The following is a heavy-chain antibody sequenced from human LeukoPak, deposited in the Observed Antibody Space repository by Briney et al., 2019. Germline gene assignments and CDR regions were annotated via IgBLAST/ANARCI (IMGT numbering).Heavy chain of an antibody. V-gene: IGHV1-46*01. CDR2: INPSGGST. D-gene: IGHD3-10*01. J-gene: IGHJ3*02. Sequence: ASVKVSCKASGYTFTSYYMHWVRQAPGQGLEWMGIINPSGGSTSYAQKFQGRVTMTRDTSISTAYMELSRLRSDDTAVYYCARAPISYYGSSTGLGAFDIWGQGTMVTVSS. CDR1: GYTFTSYY. CDR3: ARAPISYYGSSTGLGAFDI.